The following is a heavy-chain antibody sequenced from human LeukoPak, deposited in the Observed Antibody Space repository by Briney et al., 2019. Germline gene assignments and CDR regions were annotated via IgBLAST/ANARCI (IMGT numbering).Heavy chain of an antibody. J-gene: IGHJ4*02. CDR3: ARLGGVYYFDY. CDR1: GGSFSGYY. V-gene: IGHV4-34*01. Sequence: PSETLSLTCAVYGGSFSGYYWSWIRQPPGKGLEWVGEINHSGSTNYNPSLKSRVTISVDTSKNQFSLKLSSVTAADTAVYYCARLGGVYYFDYWGQGTLVTVSS. CDR2: INHSGST. D-gene: IGHD1-26*01.